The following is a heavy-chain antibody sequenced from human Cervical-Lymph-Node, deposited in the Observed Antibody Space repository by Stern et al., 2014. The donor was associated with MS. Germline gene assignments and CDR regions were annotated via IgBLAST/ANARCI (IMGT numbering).Heavy chain of an antibody. V-gene: IGHV5-51*01. Sequence: VQLGQSGAEVKKPGESLKISCRGSGFSLTSYWVAWVRQMPGKGLEWMGIIFPGDFDTRYSPSFQGQVTISVDKSINTAYLQWSSLKASDTGTYYCATRTNSASGFDPWGQGTLVTVSS. D-gene: IGHD1-7*01. CDR1: GFSLTSYW. CDR3: ATRTNSASGFDP. J-gene: IGHJ5*02. CDR2: IFPGDFDT.